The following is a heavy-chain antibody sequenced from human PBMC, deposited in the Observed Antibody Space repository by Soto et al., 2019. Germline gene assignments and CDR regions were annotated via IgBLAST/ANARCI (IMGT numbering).Heavy chain of an antibody. D-gene: IGHD6-13*01. CDR3: AKRDGAAAAGIDY. CDR1: GFSFSLYA. CDR2: ISGTGST. Sequence: EVQLLGSGGGLVQPGESLRLSCAASGFSFSLYAMTWVRPAPGKGLEWVSTISGTGSTYYADSVKGRFTISRDNSKATVYLQMNNLRAEDTAVYYCAKRDGAAAAGIDYWGQGNLVTVSS. V-gene: IGHV3-23*01. J-gene: IGHJ4*02.